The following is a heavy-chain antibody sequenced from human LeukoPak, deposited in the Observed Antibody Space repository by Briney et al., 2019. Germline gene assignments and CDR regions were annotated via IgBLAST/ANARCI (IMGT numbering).Heavy chain of an antibody. V-gene: IGHV3-30-3*01. CDR1: GFTFSSYA. J-gene: IGHJ6*02. D-gene: IGHD3-22*01. Sequence: GGSLRLSCAASGFTFSSYAMHWVRQAPGKGLEWVAVISYDGSNKYYADSVKGRFTISRDNSKNTLYLQMNSLRAEDTAVYYCARDYYDSSGYYYYYYGMGVWGQGTTVTVSS. CDR2: ISYDGSNK. CDR3: ARDYYDSSGYYYYYYGMGV.